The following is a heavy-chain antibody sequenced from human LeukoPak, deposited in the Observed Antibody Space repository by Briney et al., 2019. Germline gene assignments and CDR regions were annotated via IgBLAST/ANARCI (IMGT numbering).Heavy chain of an antibody. D-gene: IGHD6-19*01. CDR2: IYYSGST. CDR1: GGSISSSSYY. J-gene: IGHJ4*02. V-gene: IGHV4-61*01. CDR3: ARGDGSGWYPEFDY. Sequence: PSETLSLTCTVSGGSISSSSYYWSWIRQPPGKGLEWIGYIYYSGSTNYNPSLKSRVTISVDTSKNQFSLKLSSVTAADTAVYYCARGDGSGWYPEFDYWGQGTLVTVSS.